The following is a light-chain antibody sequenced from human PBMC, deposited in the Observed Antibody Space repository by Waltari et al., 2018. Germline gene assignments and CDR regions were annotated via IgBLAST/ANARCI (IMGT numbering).Light chain of an antibody. CDR2: GVS. CDR1: SSDVGAYNY. V-gene: IGLV2-11*01. Sequence: QSALTQPRSVSGSPGQSVTISCTGTSSDVGAYNYVSRYQQHSGKAPKLMIYGVSKRPSGVPDRFSGSKSGNTASLTISGLQAEDEAYYSCCSYAGSYTLLFGGGTKLTVL. J-gene: IGLJ2*01. CDR3: CSYAGSYTLL.